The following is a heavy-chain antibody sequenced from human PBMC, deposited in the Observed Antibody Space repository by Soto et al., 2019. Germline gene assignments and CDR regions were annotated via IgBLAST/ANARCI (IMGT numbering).Heavy chain of an antibody. CDR2: ISAYNGNT. J-gene: IGHJ4*02. V-gene: IGHV1-18*04. D-gene: IGHD2-15*01. CDR3: ARWGYCSGGSCYRTYDFDY. CDR1: GYTFTSYG. Sequence: QVQLVQSGAEVKKPGASVKVSCKDSGYTFTSYGISWVRQAPGQGLEWMGWISAYNGNTNYAQKLQGRVTMTTDTSTSTAYVELRSLRSDDTAVYYCARWGYCSGGSCYRTYDFDYWGQGTLVTVSS.